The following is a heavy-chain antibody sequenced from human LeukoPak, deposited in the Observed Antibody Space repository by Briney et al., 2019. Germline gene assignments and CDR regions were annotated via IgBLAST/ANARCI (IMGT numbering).Heavy chain of an antibody. D-gene: IGHD4-17*01. J-gene: IGHJ6*03. CDR1: GYSFTSYW. V-gene: IGHV5-51*01. Sequence: GESLKISCKGSGYSFTSYWIGWVRQMPGKGLEWMGIIYPGDSDTRYSPSFQGQVTISADKSISTAYLQWSSLKASDTAMYYCARHADYGDYGLYYYYMDVWGKGTTVTVSS. CDR2: IYPGDSDT. CDR3: ARHADYGDYGLYYYYMDV.